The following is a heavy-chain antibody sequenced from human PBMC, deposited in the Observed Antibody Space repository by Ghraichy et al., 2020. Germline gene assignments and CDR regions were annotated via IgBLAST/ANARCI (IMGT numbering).Heavy chain of an antibody. J-gene: IGHJ6*02. CDR2: IHSRGTT. CDR3: ARENYDFWSVKSHYYGLDV. Sequence: SQTLSLTCTVSGGSISRYNWNWIRQSAGKGLEWIGHIHSRGTTNYNPSLKSRISMSLDTSKNQFSLKLSSVTAADTAVYYCARENYDFWSVKSHYYGLDVWGQGTTVTVSS. V-gene: IGHV4-4*07. D-gene: IGHD3-3*01. CDR1: GGSISRYN.